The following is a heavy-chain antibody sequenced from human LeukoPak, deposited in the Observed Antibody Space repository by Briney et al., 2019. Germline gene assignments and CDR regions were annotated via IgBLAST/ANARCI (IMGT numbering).Heavy chain of an antibody. CDR3: ARGVYGLDY. D-gene: IGHD2-8*01. CDR1: GFSLSSSS. Sequence: GGALRLSCAGTGFSLSSSSVNSVRPGPGQGVEWVAVINDDGSEMYYVNSVKGRFTISRDNAKNSLDLQMNTLRAEDTAVYYCARGVYGLDYWGQGTLVTVS. J-gene: IGHJ4*02. CDR2: INDDGSEM. V-gene: IGHV3-7*01.